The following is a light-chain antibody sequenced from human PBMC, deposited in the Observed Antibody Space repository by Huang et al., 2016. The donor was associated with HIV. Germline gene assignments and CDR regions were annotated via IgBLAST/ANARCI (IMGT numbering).Light chain of an antibody. CDR3: QQGYTIPRRWT. Sequence: DIQMTQSPSSLSASVGDRVTITCRASQSISTYLNWYQQKPGKAPKRLIYAASSLQSGVPSRFSGSGSGTDFTLTISSLQPEDFATYYCQQGYTIPRRWTFGQGTKVEIK. CDR2: AAS. J-gene: IGKJ1*01. CDR1: QSISTY. V-gene: IGKV1-39*01.